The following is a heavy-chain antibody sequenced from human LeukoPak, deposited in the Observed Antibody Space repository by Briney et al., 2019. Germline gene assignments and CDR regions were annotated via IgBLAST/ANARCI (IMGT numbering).Heavy chain of an antibody. CDR1: GFTFSSYA. CDR2: ISGSGGST. J-gene: IGHJ3*02. Sequence: GGSLRLSCAASGFTFSSYAMSWVRQAPGKGLEWVSAISGSGGSTYYADSVKGRFTISRDIYKNTLYLQMNSLRAEDTAVYYCAKSAACSSTSCAMGDAFDIWGQGTMVIVSS. D-gene: IGHD2-2*01. V-gene: IGHV3-23*01. CDR3: AKSAACSSTSCAMGDAFDI.